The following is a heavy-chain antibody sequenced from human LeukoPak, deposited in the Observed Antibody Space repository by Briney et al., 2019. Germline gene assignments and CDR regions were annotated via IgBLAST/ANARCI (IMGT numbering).Heavy chain of an antibody. CDR3: ARVMYYYHSSGSIAVYYFDY. CDR1: GLTFSSHW. D-gene: IGHD3-22*01. J-gene: IGHJ4*02. V-gene: IGHV3-74*01. Sequence: GGSLRLSCAAYGLTFSSHWMHWVRQAPGKGLVWVSRINSDGSTTSYADSVKGRYTISRDNAKNTLYLQMNSLRAEDTAVYYCARVMYYYHSSGSIAVYYFDYWGQGTLVTVSS. CDR2: INSDGSTT.